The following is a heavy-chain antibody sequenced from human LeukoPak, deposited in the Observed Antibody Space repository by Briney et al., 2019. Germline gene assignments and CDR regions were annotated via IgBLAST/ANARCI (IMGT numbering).Heavy chain of an antibody. V-gene: IGHV4-59*08. Sequence: SETLSLTCTVSGGSISSYYWSWIRQPPGKGLEWIGYIYYSGSTNYNPSLKSRVTISVDTSKNQVSLELSSVTAADTAVYYCAKSGPKLLWFGEFSWGQGTLVTVSS. CDR3: AKSGPKLLWFGEFS. D-gene: IGHD3-10*01. CDR1: GGSISSYY. J-gene: IGHJ5*02. CDR2: IYYSGST.